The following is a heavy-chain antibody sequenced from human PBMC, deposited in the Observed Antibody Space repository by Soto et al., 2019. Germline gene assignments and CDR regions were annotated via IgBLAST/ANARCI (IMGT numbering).Heavy chain of an antibody. CDR1: GGSISSSNW. CDR2: IYHSGST. D-gene: IGHD4-17*01. Sequence: QVQLQESGPGLVKPSGTLSLTCAVSGGSISSSNWWRWVRQPPGKGLVWIGEIYHSGSTNYNSSLNCRVTIAVDTSKNQFSLKLISVTAADTAVYYCAIGTTVTTRLGYWGQGTLVTVSS. V-gene: IGHV4-4*02. J-gene: IGHJ4*02. CDR3: AIGTTVTTRLGY.